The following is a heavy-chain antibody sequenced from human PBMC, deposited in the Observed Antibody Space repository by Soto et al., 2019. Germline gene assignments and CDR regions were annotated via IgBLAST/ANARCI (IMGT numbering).Heavy chain of an antibody. CDR3: ARALTYYYDIDY. J-gene: IGHJ4*02. CDR2: ISYDGSGK. CDR1: GFTFSRYG. V-gene: IGHV3-30-3*01. Sequence: GESLKISCAASGFTFSRYGMHWVRQAPGKGLGWVAVISYDGSGKYYADSVKGRFTISKDSSKNTLYLQMNSLRAEDTAVYYCARALTYYYDIDYWGQGTLVTVSS. D-gene: IGHD3-22*01.